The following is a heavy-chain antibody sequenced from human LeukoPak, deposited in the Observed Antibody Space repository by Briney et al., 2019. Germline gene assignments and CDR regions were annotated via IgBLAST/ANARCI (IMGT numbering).Heavy chain of an antibody. V-gene: IGHV3-30*02. CDR2: IRYDGSNK. D-gene: IGHD5-18*01. Sequence: GGSLRLSCAASGFTFSSYGMHWVRQAPGKGLEWVAFIRYDGSNKYYADSVKGRFTISRDNSKNTLYLQMNSLRAEDTAVYYCAKDLGYSYGSGYAYWGQGTLATVSS. CDR3: AKDLGYSYGSGYAY. J-gene: IGHJ4*02. CDR1: GFTFSSYG.